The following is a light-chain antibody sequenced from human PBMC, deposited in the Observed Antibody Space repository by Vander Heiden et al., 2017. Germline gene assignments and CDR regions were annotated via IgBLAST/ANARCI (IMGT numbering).Light chain of an antibody. CDR3: AAWDDRLGWM. J-gene: IGLJ3*02. CDR1: SSNIGNNY. CDR2: RNN. V-gene: IGLV1-47*01. Sequence: QSVLTQPPSASGTPGQRVTISCSGSSSNIGNNYVYWYQQVTGTAPKLLIHRNNQRPAGVPDRFSGSKSGTAAALAISGRRAEDEADYYCAAWDDRLGWMFGGGTKLTVL.